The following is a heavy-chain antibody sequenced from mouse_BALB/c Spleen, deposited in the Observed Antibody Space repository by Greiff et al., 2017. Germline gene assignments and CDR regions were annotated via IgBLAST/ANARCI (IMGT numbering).Heavy chain of an antibody. CDR2: IYPGDGDT. D-gene: IGHD1-1*01. CDR1: GYAFSSSW. J-gene: IGHJ4*01. V-gene: IGHV1-82*01. CDR3: ARSYYYGSRGDAMDY. Sequence: VQLQQSGPELVKPGASVKISCKASGYAFSSSWMNWVKQRPGQGLEWIGRIYPGDGDTNYNGKFKGKATLTADKSSSTAYMQLSSLTSVDSAVYFYARSYYYGSRGDAMDYWGQGTSVTVSS.